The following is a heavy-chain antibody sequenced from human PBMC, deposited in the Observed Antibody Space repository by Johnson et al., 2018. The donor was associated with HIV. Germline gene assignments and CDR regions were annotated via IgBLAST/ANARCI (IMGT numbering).Heavy chain of an antibody. Sequence: VQLVESGGGLVQPGGSLRLSCAASGFTFSSYAMHWVRQAPGKGLEYVSGISSNGGSTYYANSVKGRFTISRDNSKNTLYLQMGSLRAEDMAVYYCARGGWAVLDAFDIWGQGTMVTVSS. CDR1: GFTFSSYA. V-gene: IGHV3-64*01. CDR2: ISSNGGST. D-gene: IGHD2-15*01. CDR3: ARGGWAVLDAFDI. J-gene: IGHJ3*02.